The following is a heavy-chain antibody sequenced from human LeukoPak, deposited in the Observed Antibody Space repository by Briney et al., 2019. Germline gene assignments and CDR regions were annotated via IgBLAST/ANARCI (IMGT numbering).Heavy chain of an antibody. Sequence: GGSLRLSCAASGFTFSSYGMHWVRQAPGKGLEWVAFIRYDGSNKYYADSVKGRFTISRDNSKNTLYLQMNSLRAEDTAVYYCANDAYYYGSGSYYSTNDYWGQGTLVTVSS. V-gene: IGHV3-30*02. D-gene: IGHD3-10*01. CDR1: GFTFSSYG. CDR2: IRYDGSNK. J-gene: IGHJ4*02. CDR3: ANDAYYYGSGSYYSTNDY.